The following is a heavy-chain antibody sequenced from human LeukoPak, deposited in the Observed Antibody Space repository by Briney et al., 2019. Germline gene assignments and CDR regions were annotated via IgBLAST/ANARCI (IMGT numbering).Heavy chain of an antibody. J-gene: IGHJ4*02. CDR1: GFTLSSYS. Sequence: GGSLRLSCAASGFTLSSYSMNWVRQAPGKGLEWVSSISSSSSYIYYADSVKGRFTISRDNAKNSLYLQMNSLRAEDTAVYYCARDKAAAAGVDYWGQGTLVTVSS. CDR3: ARDKAAAAGVDY. CDR2: ISSSSSYI. D-gene: IGHD6-13*01. V-gene: IGHV3-21*01.